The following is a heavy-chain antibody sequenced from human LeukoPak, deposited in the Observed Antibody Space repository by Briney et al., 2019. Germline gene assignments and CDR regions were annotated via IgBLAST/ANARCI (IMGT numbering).Heavy chain of an antibody. D-gene: IGHD6-6*01. CDR3: TTRMTSSSPNDY. J-gene: IGHJ4*02. CDR2: IKSKTDGGTT. V-gene: IGHV3-15*01. CDR1: GFTFSNAW. Sequence: PGGSLRLSCAASGFTFSNAWMSWVRQAPGKGLEWVGRIKSKTDGGTTDYAAPVKGRFTISRDDSKNTLYLQMNSLKTEDTAVYYCTTRMTSSSPNDYWGQGTLVTVSS.